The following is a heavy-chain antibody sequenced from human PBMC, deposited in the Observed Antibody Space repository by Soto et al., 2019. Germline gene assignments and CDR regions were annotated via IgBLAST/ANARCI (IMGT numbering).Heavy chain of an antibody. V-gene: IGHV4-34*01. CDR3: ARTGREGSYYYYYYGMDV. J-gene: IGHJ6*02. D-gene: IGHD3-10*01. CDR1: GGSFSGYC. Sequence: SETLSLTCAVYGGSFSGYCWSWIRQPPGKGLEWIGEINHSGSTNYNPSLKSRVTISVDTSKNQFSLKLSSVTAADTAVYYCARTGREGSYYYYYYGMDVWGQGTTVTVSS. CDR2: INHSGST.